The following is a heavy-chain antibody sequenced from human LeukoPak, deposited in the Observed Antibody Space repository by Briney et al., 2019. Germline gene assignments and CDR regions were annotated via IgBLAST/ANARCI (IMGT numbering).Heavy chain of an antibody. CDR2: NSYSGSA. V-gene: IGHV4-61*01. D-gene: IGHD4-17*01. CDR3: ARRVSGDYGHWFDP. J-gene: IGHJ5*02. Sequence: SETLSLTCTVSGGSVSSGNYYWTWIRQPPGKGLEWIGYNSYSGSASYNPSLKSRVTILLDTSKNQFSLKLSSVTAADTAIYSCARRVSGDYGHWFDPWGQGTLVTVSS. CDR1: GGSVSSGNYY.